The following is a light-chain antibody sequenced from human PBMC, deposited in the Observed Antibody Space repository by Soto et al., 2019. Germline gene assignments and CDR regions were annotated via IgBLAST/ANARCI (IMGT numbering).Light chain of an antibody. CDR2: GAS. CDR3: QQYASSVT. CDR1: QSFSSTF. V-gene: IGKV3-20*01. J-gene: IGKJ1*01. Sequence: EILLTQSPDCLSLSPGDRATLSCRASQSFSSTFFAWYQQKPGQAPRLLIYGASSRATGIPDRFSGSGSGTDFTLTISRLEPEDFAVYYCQQYASSVTFGQGTKVEIK.